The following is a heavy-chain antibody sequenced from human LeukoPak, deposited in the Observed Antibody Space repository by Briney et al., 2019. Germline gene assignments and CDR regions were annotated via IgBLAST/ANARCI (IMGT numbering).Heavy chain of an antibody. J-gene: IGHJ1*01. Sequence: GGSLRLSCAASGFTVNSNYMSWVRQAPGKGLEWVSVIYSGGSTYYADSVKGRFTISRDNSKNTLYLQMNSLRAEDTAVYYCASMYFSQYLQHWGQGTLVTVSS. V-gene: IGHV3-53*01. CDR2: IYSGGST. CDR3: ASMYFSQYLQH. D-gene: IGHD2-8*01. CDR1: GFTVNSNY.